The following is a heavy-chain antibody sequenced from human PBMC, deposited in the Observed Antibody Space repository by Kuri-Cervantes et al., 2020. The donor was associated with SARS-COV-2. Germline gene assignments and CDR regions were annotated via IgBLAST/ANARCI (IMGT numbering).Heavy chain of an antibody. Sequence: ETLSLTCAASGFTFSSYSMSWVRQAPGKGLEWVSVIYSGGSTYYADSVKGRFTISRDNSKNTLYLQMNSLRAEDTAVYYCARAGYYYDSSGYYYDYWGQGTLVTVSS. CDR1: GFTFSSYS. CDR3: ARAGYYYDSSGYYYDY. V-gene: IGHV3-66*01. D-gene: IGHD3-22*01. J-gene: IGHJ4*02. CDR2: IYSGGST.